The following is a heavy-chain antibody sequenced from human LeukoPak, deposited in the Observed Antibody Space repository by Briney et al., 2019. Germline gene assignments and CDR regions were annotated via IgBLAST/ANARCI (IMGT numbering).Heavy chain of an antibody. V-gene: IGHV1-2*02. CDR3: GRFYDSRVYPFDY. Sequence: ASVKVSCKASGYTFTGYYMHWVRQAPGQGLEWMGWINPNSGGTNYAQKFQGRVTKTRDTSISTAYMELSRLRSDDTAVYYCGRFYDSRVYPFDYWGQGTLVTVSS. CDR1: GYTFTGYY. CDR2: INPNSGGT. D-gene: IGHD3-22*01. J-gene: IGHJ4*02.